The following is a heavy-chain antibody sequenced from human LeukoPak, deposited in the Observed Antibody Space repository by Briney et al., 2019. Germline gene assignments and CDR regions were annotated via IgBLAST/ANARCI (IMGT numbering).Heavy chain of an antibody. D-gene: IGHD3-10*01. Sequence: SETLSLTGRVSGGSISSYYWSWIRQPPGKGLEWIGYLYYSGSTNSNPSLKSRVTMSVDTSKNEFSLMLRSVTAADAAVYYCAGGGSGNSSGFYFWGQGTMVTVSS. CDR3: AGGGSGNSSGFYF. J-gene: IGHJ3*01. CDR2: LYYSGST. CDR1: GGSISSYY. V-gene: IGHV4-59*01.